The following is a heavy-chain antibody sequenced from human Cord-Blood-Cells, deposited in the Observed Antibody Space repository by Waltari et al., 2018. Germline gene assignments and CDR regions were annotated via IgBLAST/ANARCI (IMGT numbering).Heavy chain of an antibody. CDR2: FEPEDGET. Sequence: QVQLVQSGAEVKKPGASVKVSCKVSGYTLTELSMHWVRQAPGKGLEWMGGFEPEDGETIYAQKFQGRVTMTEDKSTDTAYMGLSSLRSEDTAVYYCATDQLGYDAFDIWGQGTMVTVSS. D-gene: IGHD1-1*01. CDR1: GYTLTELS. CDR3: ATDQLGYDAFDI. J-gene: IGHJ3*02. V-gene: IGHV1-24*01.